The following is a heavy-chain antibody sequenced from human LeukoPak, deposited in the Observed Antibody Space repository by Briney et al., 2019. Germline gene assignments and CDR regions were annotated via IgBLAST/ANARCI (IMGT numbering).Heavy chain of an antibody. V-gene: IGHV4-34*01. CDR3: ARENYGDVDY. Sequence: SETLSLTCAVYGGSFSGYYWSWIRQPPGKGLEWIGEINHSGSTNYNPSLKSRVTISVDTSKNQFSPKLSSVTAADTAVYYCARENYGDVDYWGQGTLVTVSS. D-gene: IGHD4-17*01. CDR2: INHSGST. J-gene: IGHJ4*02. CDR1: GGSFSGYY.